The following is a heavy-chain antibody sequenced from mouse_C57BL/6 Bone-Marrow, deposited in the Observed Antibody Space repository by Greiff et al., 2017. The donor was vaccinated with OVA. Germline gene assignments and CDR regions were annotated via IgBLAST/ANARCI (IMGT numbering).Heavy chain of an antibody. J-gene: IGHJ3*01. Sequence: EVMLVESGGGLVKPGGSLKLSCAASGFTFSSYAMSWVRQTPEKRLEWVATISDGGSYTYYPDNVKGRFTISRDNAKNNLYLQMSHLKSEDTAMYYCARVPIYYDYDGFAYWGQGTLVTVSA. V-gene: IGHV5-4*03. CDR1: GFTFSSYA. CDR2: ISDGGSYT. CDR3: ARVPIYYDYDGFAY. D-gene: IGHD2-4*01.